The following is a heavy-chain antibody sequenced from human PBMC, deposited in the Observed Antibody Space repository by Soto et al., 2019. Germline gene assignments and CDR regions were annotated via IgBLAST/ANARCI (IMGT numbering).Heavy chain of an antibody. J-gene: IGHJ4*02. CDR3: ARDVAMPTGLGLGY. V-gene: IGHV3-30*03. CDR2: VSNDGSKK. Sequence: QVQVVESGGGVFQPGRSLRLSCAASGFAFTNYGMHWVRQAPGKGLEWVAFVSNDGSKKYYADSVKGRFTISRDNSENMVYLQMTSLRPDDTAVFYCARDVAMPTGLGLGYWGQGTLVTVSS. D-gene: IGHD2-2*01. CDR1: GFAFTNYG.